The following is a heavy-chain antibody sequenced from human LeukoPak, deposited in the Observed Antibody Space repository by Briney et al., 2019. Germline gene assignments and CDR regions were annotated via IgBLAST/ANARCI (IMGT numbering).Heavy chain of an antibody. D-gene: IGHD3-16*01. CDR3: ARDQESVWGGIVDY. CDR2: INSDGSST. CDR1: GFTFSSYW. J-gene: IGHJ4*02. V-gene: IGHV3-74*01. Sequence: PGGSLRLSCAASGFTFSSYWMHWVRQAPGKGLVWVSRINSDGSSTSCADSVKGRFTISRDNAKNTLYLQMNSLRAEDTAVYYCARDQESVWGGIVDYWGQGTLVTVSS.